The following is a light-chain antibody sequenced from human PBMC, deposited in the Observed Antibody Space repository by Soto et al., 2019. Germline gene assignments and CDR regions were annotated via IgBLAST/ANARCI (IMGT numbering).Light chain of an antibody. V-gene: IGKV3-11*01. CDR1: QSVSTY. CDR2: DAS. Sequence: EIVLTQSPATLSLSPGEEATVSCRSSQSVSTYLAWYQLKPGQAPRLLIYDASNRATGIPARFSGSGSGTDFTLTISSLEPEDFAVYYCQQRSNWPPLTFGGGTKVDI. J-gene: IGKJ4*01. CDR3: QQRSNWPPLT.